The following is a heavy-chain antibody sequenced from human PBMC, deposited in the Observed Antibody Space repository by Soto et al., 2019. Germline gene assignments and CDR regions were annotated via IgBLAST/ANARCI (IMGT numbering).Heavy chain of an antibody. Sequence: QMQLVQSGPEVKKPGTSVKVSCKASGFTFTSSAVQWVRQARGQRLEWIGWIVVGSGNTNYAQKFQERVTITRDMSTSTAYMELSSLRSEDTAVYYCAADRGITGTTGFGMDVWGLGTTVTVSS. V-gene: IGHV1-58*01. CDR2: IVVGSGNT. D-gene: IGHD1-7*01. J-gene: IGHJ6*02. CDR3: AADRGITGTTGFGMDV. CDR1: GFTFTSSA.